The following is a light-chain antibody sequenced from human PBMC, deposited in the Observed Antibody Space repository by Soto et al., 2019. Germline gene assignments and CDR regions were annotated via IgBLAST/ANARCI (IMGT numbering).Light chain of an antibody. J-gene: IGKJ1*01. CDR2: GAS. Sequence: EIVLTQSPGTLSLSPGERATLSCRASQSVSSSYLAWYQQKPGQAPRPLIYGASSRAIGIPDRFSGSGSGTDFTLTIRRRGLEILAWITGQQNVTSRGTSGQGTRWIS. V-gene: IGKV3-20*01. CDR1: QSVSSSY. CDR3: QQNVTSRGT.